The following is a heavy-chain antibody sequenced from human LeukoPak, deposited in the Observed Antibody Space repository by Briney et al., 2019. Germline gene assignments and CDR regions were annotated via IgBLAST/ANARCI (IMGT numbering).Heavy chain of an antibody. D-gene: IGHD2-15*01. J-gene: IGHJ3*01. CDR1: GFAFSIYE. CDR2: ISATGANT. V-gene: IGHV3-23*01. Sequence: GGSLRLSCTASGFAFSIYEMDWVRQAPGKGLEWVSTISATGANTYYADSVNGRFTISRDNSKNTLYLQMSSLRVEDTALYYCAKVHRAANWFDAFDVWGQGTMVTVSS. CDR3: AKVHRAANWFDAFDV.